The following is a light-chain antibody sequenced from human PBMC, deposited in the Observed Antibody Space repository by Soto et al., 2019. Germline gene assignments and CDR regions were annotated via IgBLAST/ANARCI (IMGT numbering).Light chain of an antibody. Sequence: ETVLTQSPATLSLSPGERATLSCRASQNIRNYLIWYQQKPGQAPRLPIYDASSRATGIPARFSGSGSGTDFTLTISSLEPEDFAVYYCQQRGNWPLTFGGGTKVE. CDR1: QNIRNY. J-gene: IGKJ4*01. V-gene: IGKV3-11*01. CDR3: QQRGNWPLT. CDR2: DAS.